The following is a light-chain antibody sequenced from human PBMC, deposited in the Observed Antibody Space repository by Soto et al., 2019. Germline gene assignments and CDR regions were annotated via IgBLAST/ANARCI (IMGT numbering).Light chain of an antibody. CDR1: QSINSY. J-gene: IGKJ1*01. V-gene: IGKV1-9*01. Sequence: DIQLTQSPSVLSASVGDRVTITCRASQSINSYLAWYQQKPGKVPKLLIYAASTLHSGVPSRFSGSGSGTEFTLTIISLQPEDFATYYCQQLNSYPRTFGQGTKVEIK. CDR2: AAS. CDR3: QQLNSYPRT.